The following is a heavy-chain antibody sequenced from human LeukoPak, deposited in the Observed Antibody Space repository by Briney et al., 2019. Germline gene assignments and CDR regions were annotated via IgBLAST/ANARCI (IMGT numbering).Heavy chain of an antibody. D-gene: IGHD3-10*01. J-gene: IGHJ4*02. CDR2: ISYDGSNE. CDR1: GFTLSRYA. V-gene: IGHV3-30-3*01. CDR3: ARVGYYSSGPFSYFDY. Sequence: GGSLRLSRAASGFTLSRYAMHWVPEAPGKGLEWVAVISYDGSNEYYADSVKGRFTISRDSSENTLYLQMNSLRVEDTAVYYCARVGYYSSGPFSYFDYWGQGTLVTVSS.